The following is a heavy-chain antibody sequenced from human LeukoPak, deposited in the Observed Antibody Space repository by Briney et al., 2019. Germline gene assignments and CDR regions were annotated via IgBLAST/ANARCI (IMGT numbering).Heavy chain of an antibody. Sequence: PGGSLRLSCAASGFTFKSYAMAWVRQAPGKGLEWVANIKQDGSEKYYVDSVKGRFTISRDNAKNSLYLQMNSLRAEDTAVYYCARDQGDRVYYYFDYWGQGTLVTVSS. CDR3: ARDQGDRVYYYFDY. J-gene: IGHJ4*02. V-gene: IGHV3-7*01. CDR1: GFTFKSYA. CDR2: IKQDGSEK. D-gene: IGHD6-13*01.